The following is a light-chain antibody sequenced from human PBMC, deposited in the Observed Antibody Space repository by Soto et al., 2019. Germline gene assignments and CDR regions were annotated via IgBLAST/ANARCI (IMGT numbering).Light chain of an antibody. Sequence: EIVLTQSPATLSLSPGERVTLSCRASQNVSTYLAWYQQKPGQAPRLLIYDASARATGIPARFSGSGSGTDFTLTISSPEPDDAAVYYCQQRTNWLTFGPGTKVDIK. J-gene: IGKJ3*01. CDR2: DAS. CDR1: QNVSTY. CDR3: QQRTNWLT. V-gene: IGKV3-11*01.